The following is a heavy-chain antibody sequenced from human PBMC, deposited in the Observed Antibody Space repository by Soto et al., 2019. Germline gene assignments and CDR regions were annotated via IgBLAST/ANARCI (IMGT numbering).Heavy chain of an antibody. CDR3: AREEYYYDNSGPYYNCYAMDV. Sequence: ASVKVSCKASGYTFTTYYMHWVRQAPGQGLEWMGIINPSGGSTTYAQKFQGRVTMTRDTSASTVYMELNSLRSEDTAVYYCAREEYYYDNSGPYYNCYAMDVWGQGTTVTV. CDR1: GYTFTTYY. D-gene: IGHD3-22*01. V-gene: IGHV1-46*01. CDR2: INPSGGST. J-gene: IGHJ6*02.